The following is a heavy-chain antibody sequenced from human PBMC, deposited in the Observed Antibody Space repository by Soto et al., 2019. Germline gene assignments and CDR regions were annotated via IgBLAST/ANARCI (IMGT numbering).Heavy chain of an antibody. Sequence: QVQLVQSGAEVKKPGASVKVSCKASGYTFTSYGISWVRQAPGQGLEWMGWISAYNGNTNYAQKLQGRVTKTTDTSTSTAYMELRSLRSDDTAVYYCARDPHGVLYSSSVGDVWGQGTTVTVSS. CDR1: GYTFTSYG. D-gene: IGHD2-15*01. CDR2: ISAYNGNT. J-gene: IGHJ6*02. V-gene: IGHV1-18*01. CDR3: ARDPHGVLYSSSVGDV.